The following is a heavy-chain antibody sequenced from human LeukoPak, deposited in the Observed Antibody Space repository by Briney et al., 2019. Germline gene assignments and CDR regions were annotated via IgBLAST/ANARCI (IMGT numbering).Heavy chain of an antibody. D-gene: IGHD3-10*01. CDR3: ARGHYYGSGSDYFDY. V-gene: IGHV3-66*01. J-gene: IGHJ4*02. CDR1: GFTFSSYA. Sequence: GGSLRLSCAASGFTFSSYAMTWVRQAPGKGLEWVSVIYSGGSTYYADSVKGRFTISRDNSKDTLYLQMNSLRAEDTAVYYCARGHYYGSGSDYFDYWGQGTLVTVSS. CDR2: IYSGGST.